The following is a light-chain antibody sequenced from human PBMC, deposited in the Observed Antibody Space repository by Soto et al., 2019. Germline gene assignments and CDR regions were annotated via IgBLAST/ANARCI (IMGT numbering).Light chain of an antibody. J-gene: IGLJ3*02. V-gene: IGLV2-14*01. CDR1: SSDVGAYRY. CDR2: EVS. Sequence: QSALTQPASVSGSPGPSITISVTGSSSDVGAYRYVSWCQQHPGRAPKLIIYEVSNRPSGVYDRFSGSKSGNTASLTISGLKAEVEAEYYCSSYTPTTAGVFGGGSKLTVL. CDR3: SSYTPTTAGV.